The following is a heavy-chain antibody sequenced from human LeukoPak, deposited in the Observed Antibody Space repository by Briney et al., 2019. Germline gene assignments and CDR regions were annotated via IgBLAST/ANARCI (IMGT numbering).Heavy chain of an antibody. V-gene: IGHV4-39*01. D-gene: IGHD6-13*01. CDR2: IYYSGST. Sequence: SETLSLTCTVSGGSISSNSLFWDWLRPSPGKGLEWIGTIYYSGSTYYSPSLKSRVTMSVDTSKNQFSLKLSSVTDPDTAVYYCARHLEYISSWKGYYFDYWGQGTMVTVSS. J-gene: IGHJ4*02. CDR1: GGSISSNSLF. CDR3: ARHLEYISSWKGYYFDY.